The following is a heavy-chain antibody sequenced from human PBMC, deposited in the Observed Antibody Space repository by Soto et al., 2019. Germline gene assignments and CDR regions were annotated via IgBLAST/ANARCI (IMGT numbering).Heavy chain of an antibody. Sequence: PSETLSLTCTVSGGSISSGGYYWSWIRQHPGKGLEWIGYIYYSGSTYYNPSLKSRVTISVDTSKNQFSLKQSSVTAADTAVYYCARDMGYYDSSGYYNWFDPWGQGTLVTVSS. D-gene: IGHD3-22*01. CDR3: ARDMGYYDSSGYYNWFDP. CDR2: IYYSGST. V-gene: IGHV4-31*03. J-gene: IGHJ5*02. CDR1: GGSISSGGYY.